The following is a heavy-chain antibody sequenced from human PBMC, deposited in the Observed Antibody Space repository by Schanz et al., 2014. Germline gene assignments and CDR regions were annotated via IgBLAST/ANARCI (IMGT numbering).Heavy chain of an antibody. V-gene: IGHV3-21*01. CDR1: RLTFANED. CDR2: INSRNEV. CDR3: SRGIVGGLDC. D-gene: IGHD3-16*01. Sequence: DEQMVESGGGLVKPGGSLILSCAASRLTFANEDIHWVRQAPGKGLEWVSVINSRNEVFSIDSVRGRFTIFRDNPKKSVYLQMNSLRADDTAVYYCSRGIVGGLDCWGQGTLVTVSS. J-gene: IGHJ4*02.